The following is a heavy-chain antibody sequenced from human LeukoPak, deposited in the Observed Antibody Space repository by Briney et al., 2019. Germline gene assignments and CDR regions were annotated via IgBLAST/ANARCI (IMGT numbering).Heavy chain of an antibody. CDR2: IYYSGST. CDR3: ARAGVYCTNGVCYRNTALYYFDY. Sequence: SETLSLTCTVSGGSISSSSYYWGWIRQPPGKGLEWIGSIYYSGSTYYNPSLKSRVTISVDTSKNQFSLKLSSVTAADTAVYYCARAGVYCTNGVCYRNTALYYFDYWGQGTLVTVSS. J-gene: IGHJ4*02. V-gene: IGHV4-39*07. CDR1: GGSISSSSYY. D-gene: IGHD2-8*01.